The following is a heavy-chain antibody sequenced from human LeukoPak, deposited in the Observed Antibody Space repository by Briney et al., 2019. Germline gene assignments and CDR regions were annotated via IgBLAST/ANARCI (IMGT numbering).Heavy chain of an antibody. CDR1: GGSISSYY. J-gene: IGHJ4*02. D-gene: IGHD3-22*01. Sequence: PSETLSPTCTVSGGSISSYYWSWIRQPPGKGLEWIGYIYYSGSTNYSPSLKSRVTISVDTSKNQFSLKLSSVTAADTAVYYCARLGEDYYDSSGYIFDYWGQGTLVTVSS. CDR3: ARLGEDYYDSSGYIFDY. V-gene: IGHV4-59*08. CDR2: IYYSGST.